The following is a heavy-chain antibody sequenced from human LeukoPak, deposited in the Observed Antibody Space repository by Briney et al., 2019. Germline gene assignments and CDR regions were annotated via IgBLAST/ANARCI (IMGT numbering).Heavy chain of an antibody. CDR3: ARADCSSTSCYRSYYYYMDV. Sequence: SETLSLTCTVSGGSISSYYWSWIRQPPGKGLEWIGYIYYSGCTNYNPSLKSRVTISVDTSKNQFSLKLSSVTAADTAVYYCARADCSSTSCYRSYYYYMDVWGKGTTVTVSS. CDR1: GGSISSYY. CDR2: IYYSGCT. J-gene: IGHJ6*03. V-gene: IGHV4-59*01. D-gene: IGHD2-2*02.